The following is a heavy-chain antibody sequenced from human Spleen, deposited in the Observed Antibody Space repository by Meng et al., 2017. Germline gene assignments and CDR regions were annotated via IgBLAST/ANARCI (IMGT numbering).Heavy chain of an antibody. CDR3: AKYDGDYIQDAFDI. Sequence: GESLKISCAASRFTFSSSAMRWVRQAPGKGLEWVSGISGSGGSTYYADSVKGRFTISRDKSKNTLYLEMNSLRDEDTAVYYCAKYDGDYIQDAFDIWGQGTMVTVSS. CDR1: RFTFSSSA. D-gene: IGHD4-17*01. J-gene: IGHJ3*02. V-gene: IGHV3-23*01. CDR2: ISGSGGST.